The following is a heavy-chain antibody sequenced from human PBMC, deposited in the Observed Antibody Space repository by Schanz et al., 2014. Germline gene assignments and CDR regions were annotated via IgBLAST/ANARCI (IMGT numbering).Heavy chain of an antibody. D-gene: IGHD3-22*01. CDR3: ARVDSSAWGFDY. V-gene: IGHV1-46*03. CDR1: GYTFTNYF. J-gene: IGHJ4*02. Sequence: QVQLVQSGAEVKKPGASVKVSCKTSGYTFTNYFIHWVRQAPGQGLEWMGLINPSGDTTTYAQKFQHRVTMTRDTSTSTVYMELSSLRSEDTAVYYCARVDSSAWGFDYWGQGTLVTVSS. CDR2: INPSGDTT.